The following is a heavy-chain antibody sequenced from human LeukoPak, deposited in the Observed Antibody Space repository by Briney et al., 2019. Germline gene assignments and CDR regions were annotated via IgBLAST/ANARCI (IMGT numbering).Heavy chain of an antibody. V-gene: IGHV1-46*01. D-gene: IGHD3-10*01. CDR2: INPSGGST. J-gene: IGHJ6*03. CDR1: GYTFTSYY. CDR3: ARVSGFGSGSYYNRIYMGV. Sequence: ASVKVSCKASGYTFTSYYMHWVRQAPGQGLEWMGIINPSGGSTSYAQKFQGRVTMTRDTSTSTVYMELSSLRSEDTAVYYCARVSGFGSGSYYNRIYMGVWGKGTTVTVSS.